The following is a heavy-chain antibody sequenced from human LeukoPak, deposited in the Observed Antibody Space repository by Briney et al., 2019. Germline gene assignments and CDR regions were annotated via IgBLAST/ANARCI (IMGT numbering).Heavy chain of an antibody. CDR1: GFTFSSYG. CDR2: ISYDGSNK. CDR3: AKKQLDY. V-gene: IGHV3-30*18. J-gene: IGHJ4*02. D-gene: IGHD2-2*01. Sequence: GGSLRLSCAASGFTFSSYGMHWVRQAPGKGLEWVAVISYDGSNKYYADSVKGRFTISRDNSKNTLYLQMNSLRAEDTAVYYCAKKQLDYWGQGTLVTVSS.